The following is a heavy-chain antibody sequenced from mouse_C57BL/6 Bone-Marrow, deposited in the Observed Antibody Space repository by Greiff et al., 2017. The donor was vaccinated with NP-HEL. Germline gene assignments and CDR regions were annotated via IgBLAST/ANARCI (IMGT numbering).Heavy chain of an antibody. CDR1: GFTFTNYY. J-gene: IGHJ4*01. V-gene: IGHV7-3*01. Sequence: EVNLVESGGGLVQPGGSLSLSCAASGFTFTNYYMSWVRQTPGKALEWLGFIRNKANGYTTEYSASVKGRFTISRDNSHSILYLQMNALRAEDSATYYCARSIYYDYSDYPFYAMDYWGQGTSVTVSS. CDR3: ARSIYYDYSDYPFYAMDY. D-gene: IGHD2-4*01. CDR2: IRNKANGYTT.